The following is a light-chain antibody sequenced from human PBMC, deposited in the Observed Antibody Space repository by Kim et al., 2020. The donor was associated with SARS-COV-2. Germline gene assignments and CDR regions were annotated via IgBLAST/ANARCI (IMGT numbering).Light chain of an antibody. CDR3: QQSYNTPRT. V-gene: IGKV1-39*01. J-gene: IGKJ1*01. Sequence: ASVGDRVTVTWRESQSVSVWLNWYQQKPGKAPSLLIYAACSWQGEGPTRFSGSGSGTDFTLNISSLQPGGFATYYCQQSYNTPRTFGQGTKVDIK. CDR1: QSVSVW. CDR2: AAC.